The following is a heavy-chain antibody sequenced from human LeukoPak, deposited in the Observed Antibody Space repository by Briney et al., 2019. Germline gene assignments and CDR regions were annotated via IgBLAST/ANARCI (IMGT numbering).Heavy chain of an antibody. Sequence: GGSLRLSCAASGFTFSSYAMSWVRQAPGKVLEWVSAISGSGGSTYYADSVKGRFTISRDNSKNTLYLQMNSLRAEDTAVYYCAKGVVPAATRDNWFDPWGQGTLVTVSS. J-gene: IGHJ5*02. D-gene: IGHD2-2*01. CDR3: AKGVVPAATRDNWFDP. CDR2: ISGSGGST. V-gene: IGHV3-23*01. CDR1: GFTFSSYA.